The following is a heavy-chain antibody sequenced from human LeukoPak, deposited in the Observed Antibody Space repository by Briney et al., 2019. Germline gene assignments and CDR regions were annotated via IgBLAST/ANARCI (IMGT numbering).Heavy chain of an antibody. Sequence: SETLSLTCTVSGGSISSYYWSWIRQPPGKGLEWIGYIYYSGSTNYNPSLKSRVTISVDTSKNQFSLKLSSVTAADTAVYYCARRCYYGSGSYYNRFAPPPVLDYWGQGTLVTVSS. D-gene: IGHD3-10*01. J-gene: IGHJ4*02. CDR2: IYYSGST. CDR3: ARRCYYGSGSYYNRFAPPPVLDY. CDR1: GGSISSYY. V-gene: IGHV4-59*12.